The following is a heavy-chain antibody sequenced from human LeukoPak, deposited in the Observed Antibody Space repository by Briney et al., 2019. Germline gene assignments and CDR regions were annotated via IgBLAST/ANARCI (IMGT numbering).Heavy chain of an antibody. J-gene: IGHJ6*02. Sequence: KASETLSLTCTVSGGSISSYYWSWIRQPPGKGLEWIGYIYYSGSTNYNPSLKSRVTISVDTSKNQFSLKLSSVTAADTAVYYCARKNWRGMDVWGQGTTVTVSS. D-gene: IGHD1-1*01. CDR1: GGSISSYY. V-gene: IGHV4-59*01. CDR3: ARKNWRGMDV. CDR2: IYYSGST.